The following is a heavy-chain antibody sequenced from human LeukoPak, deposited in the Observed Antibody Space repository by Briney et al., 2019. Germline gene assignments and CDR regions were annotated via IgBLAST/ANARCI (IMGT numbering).Heavy chain of an antibody. D-gene: IGHD2-21*02. CDR3: AKAGYCGGDCRFQNDAFDI. V-gene: IGHV3-23*01. J-gene: IGHJ3*02. Sequence: GRSLRLSCAASGFTFSSYAMSWVRQAPGKGLEWVSAISGSGGSTYYADSVKGRFTISRDNSKNTLYLQMNSLRAEDTAVYYCAKAGYCGGDCRFQNDAFDIWGQGTMVTVSS. CDR1: GFTFSSYA. CDR2: ISGSGGST.